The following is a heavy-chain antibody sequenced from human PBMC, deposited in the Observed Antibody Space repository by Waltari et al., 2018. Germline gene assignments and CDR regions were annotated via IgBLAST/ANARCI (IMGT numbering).Heavy chain of an antibody. CDR3: ARGGWFGEYYYFDY. CDR2: INAGNVNT. J-gene: IGHJ4*02. V-gene: IGHV1-3*03. Sequence: QVQLVQSGAEVKKPGASVKVSCKASGYTFTSYAMHWVRQAPGQRLEWMGWINAGNVNTKYSQEFQGRVTITRDTSASTAYMELSSLRSEDMAVYYCARGGWFGEYYYFDYWGQGTLVTVSS. CDR1: GYTFTSYA. D-gene: IGHD3-10*01.